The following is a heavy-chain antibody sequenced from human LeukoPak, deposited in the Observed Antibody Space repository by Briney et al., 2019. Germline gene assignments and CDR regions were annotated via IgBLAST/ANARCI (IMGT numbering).Heavy chain of an antibody. Sequence: GGSLRLSCAVPGFTVSSNYISWVRQAPGKGLEWVSVIFSGGSTYYADSVKGRFTISRDDSKNTVYLQVNSLRAEDTSVYFCAREGESSSYYYADDWGQGTLVTVSS. CDR2: IFSGGST. D-gene: IGHD3-22*01. CDR1: GFTVSSNY. V-gene: IGHV3-66*01. J-gene: IGHJ4*02. CDR3: AREGESSSYYYADD.